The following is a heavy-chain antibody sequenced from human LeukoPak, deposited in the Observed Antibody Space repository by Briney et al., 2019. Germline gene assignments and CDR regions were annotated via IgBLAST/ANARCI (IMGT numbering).Heavy chain of an antibody. CDR1: EYTFTGYY. D-gene: IGHD3-16*01. CDR3: AREWGAVDEYYMDV. V-gene: IGHV1-2*02. Sequence: ASVKVSCKASEYTFTGYYIYWVRQAPGQGLEWMGWINPNSGGTNYAQKFQGRVTMTRDTSISTAYMELSRLRSDDTAVYYCAREWGAVDEYYMDVWGKGTTVTVSS. J-gene: IGHJ6*03. CDR2: INPNSGGT.